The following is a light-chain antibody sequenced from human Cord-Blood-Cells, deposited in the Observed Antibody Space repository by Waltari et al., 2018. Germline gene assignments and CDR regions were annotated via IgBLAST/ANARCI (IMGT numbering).Light chain of an antibody. CDR1: SSDVGSYNI. V-gene: IGLV2-23*01. Sequence: QSALPQPASASGSPGPSITISCTGTSSDVGSYNIVSWYQQHPGNAPKLMVYEGRKRPSGVSNRFAGSKSGNTASLTISGLQAEDEADYYCCSYAGSSTWVFGGGTKLTVL. CDR3: CSYAGSSTWV. CDR2: EGR. J-gene: IGLJ3*02.